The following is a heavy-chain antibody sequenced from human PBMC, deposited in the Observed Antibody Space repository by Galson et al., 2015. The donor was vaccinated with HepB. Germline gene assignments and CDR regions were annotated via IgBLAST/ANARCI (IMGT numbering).Heavy chain of an antibody. CDR3: ARGKRPYSSSLDY. V-gene: IGHV1-18*04. D-gene: IGHD2-2*01. J-gene: IGHJ4*02. Sequence: SVKVSCKASGYTFTSYGISWVRQAPGQGLEWMGWISTSNGNTNYAQKFQDRVTMTTDTSTGIAYMDLRSLRSDDTAVYYCARGKRPYSSSLDYWGQGTLVTVSS. CDR2: ISTSNGNT. CDR1: GYTFTSYG.